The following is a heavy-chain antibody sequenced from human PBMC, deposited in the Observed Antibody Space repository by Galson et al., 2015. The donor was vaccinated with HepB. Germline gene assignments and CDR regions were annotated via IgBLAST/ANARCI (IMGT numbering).Heavy chain of an antibody. V-gene: IGHV3-23*01. CDR3: ANILGGYSPGIDY. J-gene: IGHJ4*02. CDR1: GFTFSRYA. CDR2: ISGSGGST. D-gene: IGHD3-22*01. Sequence: SLRLSCAASGFTFSRYAMSWVRQAPGKGLEWVSAISGSGGSTYYADSVKGRFTISRDNSKNTLYLQMNSLRAEDTAVYYCANILGGYSPGIDYWGQGTLVTVSS.